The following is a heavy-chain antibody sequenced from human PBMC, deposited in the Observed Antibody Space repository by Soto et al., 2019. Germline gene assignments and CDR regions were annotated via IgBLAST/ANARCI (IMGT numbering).Heavy chain of an antibody. CDR2: IIPIFGTA. J-gene: IGHJ6*02. Sequence: SVKVSCKASGGTFSSYAISWVRQAPGQGLEWMGGIIPIFGTANYAQKFQGRVTITADKSTSTAYMELSSLRSEDTAVDYCARAVPPYYYDSSGYWNGMDVWGQGTTVTVSS. D-gene: IGHD3-22*01. CDR3: ARAVPPYYYDSSGYWNGMDV. CDR1: GGTFSSYA. V-gene: IGHV1-69*06.